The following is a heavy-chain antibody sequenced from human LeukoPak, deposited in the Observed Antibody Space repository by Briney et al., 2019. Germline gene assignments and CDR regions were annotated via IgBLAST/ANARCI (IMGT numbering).Heavy chain of an antibody. V-gene: IGHV3-21*01. CDR3: ARGRVSSSWYFDY. CDR2: ISSSSSYI. J-gene: IGHJ4*02. D-gene: IGHD6-13*01. CDR1: GFTFSSYS. Sequence: GGSLRLSCAASGFTFSSYSMNWVRQAPGKGLEWVSSISSSSSYIYYADSVKGRFTISRDNAKNSLYLQMNSLRAEDTAVYYCARGRVSSSWYFDYWGQGTLVTVSS.